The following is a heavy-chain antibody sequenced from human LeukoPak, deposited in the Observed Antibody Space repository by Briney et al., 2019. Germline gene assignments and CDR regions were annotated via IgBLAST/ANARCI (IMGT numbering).Heavy chain of an antibody. CDR3: ARGRYSSGWYPDAFDI. D-gene: IGHD6-19*01. Sequence: GGSLRLSCAVSGFAFSDYYMSWIRQAPGKGLEWVSYISSSGSTIYYADSVKGRFTISRDNAKNSLYLQMNSLRAEDTAVYYCARGRYSSGWYPDAFDIWGQGTMVTVSS. V-gene: IGHV3-11*01. CDR1: GFAFSDYY. J-gene: IGHJ3*02. CDR2: ISSSGSTI.